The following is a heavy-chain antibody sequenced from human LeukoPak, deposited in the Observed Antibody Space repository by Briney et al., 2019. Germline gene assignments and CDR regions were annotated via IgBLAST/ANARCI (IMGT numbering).Heavy chain of an antibody. D-gene: IGHD3-22*01. CDR1: GSSISSGDYY. J-gene: IGHJ4*02. CDR2: IYYSGST. CDR3: ARAYYDSSGYYPADY. V-gene: IGHV4-30-4*01. Sequence: SQTLSLTCTVSGSSISSGDYYWSWIRQPPGKGLEWIGYIYYSGSTYYNPSLKSRVTISVDTSKNQFSLKLSSVTAADTAVYYCARAYYDSSGYYPADYWGQGTLVTVSS.